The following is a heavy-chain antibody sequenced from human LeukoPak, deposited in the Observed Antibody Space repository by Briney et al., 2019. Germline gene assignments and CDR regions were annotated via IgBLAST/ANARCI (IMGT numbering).Heavy chain of an antibody. V-gene: IGHV3-33*01. Sequence: SGGSLRLSCAASGFTFSSYGMHWVRQAPGKGLEWVAVMWYDGSNKYYADSVKGRFTISRDNSKNTLYLQMNSLRAEDTAVYYCAREHPVPYYFDYWGQGTLVTVSS. D-gene: IGHD2-2*01. CDR3: AREHPVPYYFDY. CDR2: MWYDGSNK. J-gene: IGHJ4*02. CDR1: GFTFSSYG.